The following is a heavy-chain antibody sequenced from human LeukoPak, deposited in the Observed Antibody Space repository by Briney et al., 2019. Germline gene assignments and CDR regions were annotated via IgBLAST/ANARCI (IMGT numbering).Heavy chain of an antibody. CDR1: GFTFSNAW. Sequence: GGSLRLSCAASGFTFSNAWMSWVRQAPGKGLEWVSHISGSGGNTYYAESVKGRFTITRDNPKNTLYLQMNSLRAEDTAVYYSAKPHGTSGWGQGTLVTVSS. V-gene: IGHV3-23*01. CDR2: ISGSGGNT. CDR3: AKPHGTSG. D-gene: IGHD2-2*01. J-gene: IGHJ4*02.